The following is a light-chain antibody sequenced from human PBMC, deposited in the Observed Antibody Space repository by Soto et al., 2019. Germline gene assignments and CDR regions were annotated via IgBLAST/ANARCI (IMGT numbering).Light chain of an antibody. V-gene: IGKV3D-20*02. CDR3: HQRYVCPIS. CDR1: QSVGSSH. CDR2: DAS. J-gene: IGKJ5*01. Sequence: ASQSVGSSHLAWYQQKPGQAPRLLIYDASRRATGIPARFSGSGSGTDFTLTISSLEPEDFAIYYCHQRYVCPISFGQVTRLEIK.